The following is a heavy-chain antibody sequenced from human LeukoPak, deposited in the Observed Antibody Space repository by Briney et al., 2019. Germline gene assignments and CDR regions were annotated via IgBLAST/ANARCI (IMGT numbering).Heavy chain of an antibody. CDR1: GFTFSNYA. Sequence: GGSLRLSCTASGFTFSNYAMSWVRQAPGKGLDWVSAISGSGGSTYYADSVKGRFTISRDNSKNTLYLQMNSLRAEDTAVYYCAKDFTANYDFWSGYPHWGQGTLVTVSS. CDR2: ISGSGGST. CDR3: AKDFTANYDFWSGYPH. J-gene: IGHJ4*02. D-gene: IGHD3-3*01. V-gene: IGHV3-23*01.